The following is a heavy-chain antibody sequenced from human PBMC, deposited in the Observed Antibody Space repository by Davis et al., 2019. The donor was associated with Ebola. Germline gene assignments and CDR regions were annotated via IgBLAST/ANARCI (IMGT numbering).Heavy chain of an antibody. Sequence: SVKVSCKASGYTFTSYGISWVRQAPGQGLEWMGGIIPIFGTANYAQKFQGRVTITADKSTSTAYMELSSLRSEDTAVYYCARLLGDFWSGYYDYWGQGTLVTVSS. J-gene: IGHJ4*02. CDR3: ARLLGDFWSGYYDY. CDR2: IIPIFGTA. CDR1: GYTFTSYG. V-gene: IGHV1-69*06. D-gene: IGHD3-3*01.